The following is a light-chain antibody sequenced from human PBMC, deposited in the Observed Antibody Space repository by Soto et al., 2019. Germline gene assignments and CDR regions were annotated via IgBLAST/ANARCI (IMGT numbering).Light chain of an antibody. V-gene: IGKV1-39*01. CDR3: QQSYSTPTWT. Sequence: DIQITQSPSSLSASVGDRVTITCRASQSIRSWLAWYQQKPGKAPKLLIYAASSLQSGVPSRFSGSGSGTDFTLTISSLQPEDFATYYCQQSYSTPTWTFGQGTKVDIK. J-gene: IGKJ1*01. CDR2: AAS. CDR1: QSIRSW.